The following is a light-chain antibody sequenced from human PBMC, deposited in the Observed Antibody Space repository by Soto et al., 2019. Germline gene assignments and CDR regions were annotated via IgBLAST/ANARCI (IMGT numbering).Light chain of an antibody. CDR3: QQRLMT. J-gene: IGKJ1*01. V-gene: IGKV3-11*01. CDR2: DAS. Sequence: EIVLTHSPCTLSLSPVERATLSCRASQSVSNNYLAWYQQKPGQAPSLLIYDASSRATGIPARFSGSGSGTDFTLTISSLEPEDFAVYYCQQRLMTFGQGTKVDIK. CDR1: QSVSNNY.